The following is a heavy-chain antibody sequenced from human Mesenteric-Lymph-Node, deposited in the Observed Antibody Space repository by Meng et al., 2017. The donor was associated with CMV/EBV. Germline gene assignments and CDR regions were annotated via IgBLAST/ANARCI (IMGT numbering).Heavy chain of an antibody. V-gene: IGHV3-23*01. Sequence: GESLKISCAASGFTFSSYVMTWVRQAPGKGLEWVSSISGSGHSTYYADSVKGRFTISRDNSETTLYLQRNGLRAEDTAVYYCANRGFVGVIPWYWGQGTLVTVSS. D-gene: IGHD3-3*01. CDR2: ISGSGHST. CDR3: ANRGFVGVIPWY. J-gene: IGHJ4*02. CDR1: GFTFSSYV.